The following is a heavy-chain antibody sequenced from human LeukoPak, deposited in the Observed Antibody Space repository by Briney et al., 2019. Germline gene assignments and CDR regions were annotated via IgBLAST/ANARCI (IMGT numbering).Heavy chain of an antibody. J-gene: IGHJ3*02. Sequence: GESLKISCKGSGYSFTSYWIGWVRQMPGKGLEWMGIIYPGDSDTRYSPSFQGQVTISADKSISTAYLQWSSLKASDTAMYYCARHTYYYDSSGYSLGVFDIWGQGTMVTVSS. CDR2: IYPGDSDT. D-gene: IGHD3-22*01. V-gene: IGHV5-51*01. CDR3: ARHTYYYDSSGYSLGVFDI. CDR1: GYSFTSYW.